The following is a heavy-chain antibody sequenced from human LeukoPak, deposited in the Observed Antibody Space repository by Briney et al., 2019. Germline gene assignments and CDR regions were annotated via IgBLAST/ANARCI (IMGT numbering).Heavy chain of an antibody. CDR3: ARDGSIAAAFFDY. J-gene: IGHJ4*02. CDR2: IIPILGIA. CDR1: GGTFSSYA. Sequence: GASVKVSCKASGGTFSSYAISWVRQAPGQGLGWMGRIIPILGIANYAQKFQGRVTITADKSTSTAYMELSSLRSEDTAVYYCARDGSIAAAFFDYWGQGTLVTASS. D-gene: IGHD6-13*01. V-gene: IGHV1-69*04.